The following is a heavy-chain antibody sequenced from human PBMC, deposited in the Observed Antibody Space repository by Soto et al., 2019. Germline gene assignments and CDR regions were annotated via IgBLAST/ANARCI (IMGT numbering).Heavy chain of an antibody. J-gene: IGHJ6*02. Sequence: QVQLVQSGAEVKKPGSSVKVSCKASGGTFSSYAISWVRQAPGQGLERMGGIIPIFGTANYAQKFQGRVTIPADESTRTAYIELSSLSSEDTAVYYCASPVVTAIPIYYYYVMDVRGQGTTVTVSS. CDR3: ASPVVTAIPIYYYYVMDV. CDR1: GGTFSSYA. CDR2: IIPIFGTA. D-gene: IGHD2-21*02. V-gene: IGHV1-69*01.